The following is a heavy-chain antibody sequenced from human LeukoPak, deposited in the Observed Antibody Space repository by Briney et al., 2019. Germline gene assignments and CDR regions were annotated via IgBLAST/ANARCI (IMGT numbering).Heavy chain of an antibody. CDR1: GGSFSGYY. CDR2: INHSGST. J-gene: IGHJ4*02. CDR3: ARAGYVWGSYRYKNFDY. V-gene: IGHV4-34*01. Sequence: SETLSLTCAVYGGSFSGYYWSWIRQPPGKGLEWIGEINHSGSTNYNPSLKSRVTISVDTSKNQFSLKLSSVTAADTAVYYCARAGYVWGSYRYKNFDYWGQGTLVTVSS. D-gene: IGHD3-16*02.